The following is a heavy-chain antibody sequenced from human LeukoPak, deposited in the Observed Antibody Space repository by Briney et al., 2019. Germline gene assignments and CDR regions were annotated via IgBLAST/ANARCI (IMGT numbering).Heavy chain of an antibody. V-gene: IGHV4-59*08. CDR3: ARFYWYFDL. J-gene: IGHJ2*01. CDR2: IYNSGSI. CDR1: GGSISSYY. Sequence: SETLSLTCTVSGGSISSYYWSWIRQPPGKGLEWIAYIYNSGSINYNPSLESRVIMSVDTSKNHFSLKLSSVTAADTAVYYCARFYWYFDLWGRGTLVTVSS.